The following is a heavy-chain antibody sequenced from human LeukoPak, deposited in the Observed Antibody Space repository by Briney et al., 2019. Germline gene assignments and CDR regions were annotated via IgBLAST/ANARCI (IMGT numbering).Heavy chain of an antibody. D-gene: IGHD6-13*01. V-gene: IGHV4-34*01. CDR2: INHSGST. Sequence: SETLSLTCAVYGGSFSGYYWSWIRQPPGKGLEWIGEINHSGSTNYNPSLKSRVTISVDTSKNQFSLKLSSVTAADTAVYYCARGPRIAAPRYGRGTPKTHNWFDPWGQGTLATVSS. J-gene: IGHJ5*02. CDR1: GGSFSGYY. CDR3: ARGPRIAAPRYGRGTPKTHNWFDP.